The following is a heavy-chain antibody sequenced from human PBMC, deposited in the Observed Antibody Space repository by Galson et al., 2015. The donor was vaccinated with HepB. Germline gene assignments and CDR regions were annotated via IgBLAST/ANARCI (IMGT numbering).Heavy chain of an antibody. CDR1: GFTFSSYG. J-gene: IGHJ4*02. CDR2: IWYDGSNK. CDR3: ARERGGGALDY. D-gene: IGHD3-16*01. Sequence: SLRLSCAASGFTFSSYGMHWVRQAPGKGLEWVAVIWYDGSNKYYADSVKGRFTISRDNSKNTLYLQMNSLRAEDTAVYYCARERGGGALDYWGQGTLVTVSS. V-gene: IGHV3-33*01.